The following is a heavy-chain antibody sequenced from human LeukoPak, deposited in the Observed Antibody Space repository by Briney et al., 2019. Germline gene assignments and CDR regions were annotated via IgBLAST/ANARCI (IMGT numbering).Heavy chain of an antibody. CDR2: IKQDGSEK. CDR3: ARERSRGFDAFDI. D-gene: IGHD1-26*01. J-gene: IGHJ3*02. CDR1: GFTFSNYW. Sequence: GGSLRLSCEGSGFTFSNYWMGWVRQAPGKGLEGVANIKQDGSEKYYVDSVKGRFTISRDNAKNSLYLQMNSLRAEDTAVYYCARERSRGFDAFDIWGQGTMVTVSS. V-gene: IGHV3-7*01.